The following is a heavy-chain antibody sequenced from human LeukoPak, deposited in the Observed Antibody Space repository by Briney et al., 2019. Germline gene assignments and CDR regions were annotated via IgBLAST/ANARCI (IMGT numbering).Heavy chain of an antibody. V-gene: IGHV4-34*01. D-gene: IGHD2-8*01. CDR3: ARGQVYATYYYYYMDV. CDR1: GGSFSGYY. Sequence: SETLSLTCAVYGGSFSGYYWSWIRQPPGKGLEWTGEINHSGSTNYNPSLKSRVTISVDTSKNQFSLKLSSVTAADTAVYYCARGQVYATYYYYYMDVWGKGTTVTVSS. CDR2: INHSGST. J-gene: IGHJ6*03.